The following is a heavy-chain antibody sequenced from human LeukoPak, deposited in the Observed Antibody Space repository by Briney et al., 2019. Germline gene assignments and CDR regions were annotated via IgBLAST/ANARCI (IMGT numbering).Heavy chain of an antibody. V-gene: IGHV3-23*01. J-gene: IGHJ4*02. CDR2: ISGSGGST. Sequence: PGGSLRLSCAASGFTFSSYAMSSVRQAPGKGLEWVSAISGSGGSTYYADSVKGRFTISRDNSKNTLYLQMNSLRAEDTAVYYCAKVRSSGWYYFDYWGQGTLVTVSS. CDR1: GFTFSSYA. CDR3: AKVRSSGWYYFDY. D-gene: IGHD6-19*01.